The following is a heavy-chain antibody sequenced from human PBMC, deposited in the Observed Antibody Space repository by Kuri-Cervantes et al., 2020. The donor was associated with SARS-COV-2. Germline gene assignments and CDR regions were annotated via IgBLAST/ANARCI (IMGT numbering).Heavy chain of an antibody. CDR3: ARGDWLLHRGYYYMDV. CDR2: IYYSGST. V-gene: IGHV4-39*01. D-gene: IGHD3-3*01. Sequence: GSLRLSCTVSGGSISSSSYYWGWIRQPPGKGLEWIGSIYYSGSTYYNPSLKSRVTISVDTSKNQFSLKLSSVTAADTAVYYCARGDWLLHRGYYYMDVWGKGTTVTVSS. J-gene: IGHJ6*03. CDR1: GGSISSSSYY.